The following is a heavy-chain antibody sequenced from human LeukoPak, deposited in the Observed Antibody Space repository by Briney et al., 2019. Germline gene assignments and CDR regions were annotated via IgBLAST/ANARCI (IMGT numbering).Heavy chain of an antibody. J-gene: IGHJ3*02. CDR3: AREGTYEGAFDI. CDR2: INPNSGGT. D-gene: IGHD3-3*01. CDR1: GYTFTGYY. V-gene: IGHV1-2*06. Sequence: GASVKVSCKASGYTFTGYYMHWVRQAPGQGLEWMGRINPNSGGTNYAQKFQGRATMTRDTSISTAYMELSRLRSDDTAVYYCAREGTYEGAFDIWGQGTMVTVSS.